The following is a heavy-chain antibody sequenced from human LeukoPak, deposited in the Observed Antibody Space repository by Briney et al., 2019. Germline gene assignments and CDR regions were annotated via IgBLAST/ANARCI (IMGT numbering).Heavy chain of an antibody. J-gene: IGHJ4*02. CDR3: TTDSVVVTLIDGY. V-gene: IGHV3-15*01. CDR2: IKSKTDGGTT. Sequence: GGSLRLSCAASGFTFSNAWMSWVRQAPGKGLEWVGRIKSKTDGGTTDYAAPVKGRFTISRDDSKNTLYLQMNSLKTEDTAVYYCTTDSVVVTLIDGYWGQGTLVTVSS. CDR1: GFTFSNAW. D-gene: IGHD2-21*02.